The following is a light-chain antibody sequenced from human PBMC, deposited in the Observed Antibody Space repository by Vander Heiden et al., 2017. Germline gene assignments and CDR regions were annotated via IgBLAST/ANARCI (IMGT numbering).Light chain of an antibody. CDR3: QSSDNALKHV. Sequence: QSVLTQRPSVSGAAGQDVTISCTGSSYNIAAGYVVHCYQQLPGTPHKLIIFDNTNRPSGLPGRFSGSKSATSASLAITGLQAADEAEYYCQSSDNALKHVFGTGTRVTVL. J-gene: IGLJ1*01. CDR1: SYNIAAGYV. V-gene: IGLV1-40*01. CDR2: DNT.